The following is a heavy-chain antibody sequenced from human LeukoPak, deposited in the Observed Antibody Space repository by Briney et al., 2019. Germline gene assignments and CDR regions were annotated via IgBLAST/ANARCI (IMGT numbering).Heavy chain of an antibody. CDR2: IYYGGST. J-gene: IGHJ4*02. V-gene: IGHV4-31*03. Sequence: PSQTLSLTCTVSGGSISSGGYYWSWIRQHPGKGLEWIGYIYYGGSTYYNPSLKSRVTISVGTSKNQFSLKLSSVTAADTAVYYCAGTGLTTRYFDYWGQGTLVTVSS. D-gene: IGHD4-11*01. CDR3: AGTGLTTRYFDY. CDR1: GGSISSGGYY.